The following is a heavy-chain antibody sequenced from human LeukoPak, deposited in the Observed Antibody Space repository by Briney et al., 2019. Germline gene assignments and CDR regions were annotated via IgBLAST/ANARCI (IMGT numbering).Heavy chain of an antibody. Sequence: PGGSLRLSCAGSGFTFSSYGMSWVRQAPGKGLEWVSAISGSGGSTYYADSVKGRFTISRDNSKNTLYLQMNSLRAEDTAVYYCAKDFTSSWSTPFSRPILFVSAGYWGQGTLVTVSS. CDR1: GFTFSSYG. J-gene: IGHJ4*02. CDR3: AKDFTSSWSTPFSRPILFVSAGY. CDR2: ISGSGGST. D-gene: IGHD6-13*01. V-gene: IGHV3-23*01.